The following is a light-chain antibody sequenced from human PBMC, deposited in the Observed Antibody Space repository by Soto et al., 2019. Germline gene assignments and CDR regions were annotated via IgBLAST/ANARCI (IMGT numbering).Light chain of an antibody. Sequence: QSVLTQPPSASGTPGQSVTISCSGSSSNIGSNSVYWFQQLPGTVPKPLIYRNNQRPSGVPDRFSASKSGTSASLAISGLRYEDEADYYCAAWDDSLGGWVFGGGKKVTV. J-gene: IGLJ3*02. V-gene: IGLV1-47*01. CDR2: RNN. CDR1: SSNIGSNS. CDR3: AAWDDSLGGWV.